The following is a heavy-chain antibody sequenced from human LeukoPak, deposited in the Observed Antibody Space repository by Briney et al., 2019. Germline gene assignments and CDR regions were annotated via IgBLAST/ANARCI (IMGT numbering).Heavy chain of an antibody. CDR3: AKGEKPAAIRYYYYYMDV. V-gene: IGHV3-7*03. CDR2: IKQDGSEK. J-gene: IGHJ6*03. D-gene: IGHD2-2*02. CDR1: GFTFSSYW. Sequence: PGGSLRLSCAASGFTFSSYWMSWVRQAPGKGLEWVANIKQDGSEKYYEDSVKGRFTVSRDNSKNTLYLQMNSLRAEDTAVYYCAKGEKPAAIRYYYYYMDVWGKGTTVTVSS.